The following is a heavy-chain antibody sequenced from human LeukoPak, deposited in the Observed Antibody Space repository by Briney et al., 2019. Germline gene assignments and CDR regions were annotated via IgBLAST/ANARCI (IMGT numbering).Heavy chain of an antibody. Sequence: ASVKVSCKASGYTFTSYYMHWVRQAPGQGLEWMGIINPSGGSTSYAQKFQGRVTMTRDTSTSTVYMELSRLRSDDTAVYYCARDPRDIVVVVGLSWFDPWGQGTLVTVSS. D-gene: IGHD2-15*01. J-gene: IGHJ5*02. V-gene: IGHV1-46*01. CDR2: INPSGGST. CDR1: GYTFTSYY. CDR3: ARDPRDIVVVVGLSWFDP.